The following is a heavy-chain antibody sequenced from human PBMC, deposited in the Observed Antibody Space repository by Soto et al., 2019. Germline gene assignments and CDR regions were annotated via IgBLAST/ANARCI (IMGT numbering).Heavy chain of an antibody. CDR2: IYYTGSA. D-gene: IGHD4-17*01. V-gene: IGHV4-30-4*01. J-gene: IGHJ4*02. Sequence: PSETLSLTCTVSSGSISSADYYWSWIRQPPGKGLEWIGYIYYTGSAYYNPSLKSRVTISVDTSKNQFSLKLSSVTAADTAVYYCARGFPTVVTVDYWGQGTLVTVSS. CDR1: SGSISSADYY. CDR3: ARGFPTVVTVDY.